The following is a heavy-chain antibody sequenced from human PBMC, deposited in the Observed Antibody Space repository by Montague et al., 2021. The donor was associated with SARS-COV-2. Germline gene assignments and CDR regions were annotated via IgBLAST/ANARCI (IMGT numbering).Heavy chain of an antibody. CDR1: GFTFSSYS. V-gene: IGHV3-21*01. CDR3: ASYQNYYYYYGMDV. Sequence: SLRLSCAAPGFTFSSYSMNWVRQAPGKGLEWVSSISSSSSYIYYADSVKGRFTISRDNAKNSLYLQMNSLRAEDTAVYYCASYQNYYYYYGMDVWGQGTTVTVSS. J-gene: IGHJ6*02. D-gene: IGHD2-2*01. CDR2: ISSSSSYI.